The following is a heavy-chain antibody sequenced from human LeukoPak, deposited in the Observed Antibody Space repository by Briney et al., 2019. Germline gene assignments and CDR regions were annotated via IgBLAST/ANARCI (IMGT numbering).Heavy chain of an antibody. V-gene: IGHV1-2*02. Sequence: ASVKVSCKASGYTFTDYYIHWVRQAPGQGLEWMGWINPKNGGTNYAQEFQGRVTMTRDTSISTAYMEMSTLRSDDTAVYYCARLATWGSWGQGTMVTVSS. CDR1: GYTFTDYY. D-gene: IGHD3-16*01. J-gene: IGHJ3*01. CDR3: ARLATWGS. CDR2: INPKNGGT.